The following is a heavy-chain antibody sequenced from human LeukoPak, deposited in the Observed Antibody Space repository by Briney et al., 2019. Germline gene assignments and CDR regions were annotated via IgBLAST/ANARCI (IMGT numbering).Heavy chain of an antibody. CDR3: AKFATVTTPNWIDP. D-gene: IGHD4-17*01. J-gene: IGHJ5*02. CDR2: INHSGST. V-gene: IGHV4-34*01. CDR1: GGSFSGYY. Sequence: PSETLSLTCAVYGGSFSGYYWSWIRQPPGKGLEWIGEINHSGSTNYNPSLKSRVTISVDTSKNQFSLKLTSVTAADTAVYYCAKFATVTTPNWIDPWGQGILVVVSS.